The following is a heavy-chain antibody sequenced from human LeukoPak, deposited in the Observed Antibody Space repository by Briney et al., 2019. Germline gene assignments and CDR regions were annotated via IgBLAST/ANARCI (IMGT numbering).Heavy chain of an antibody. CDR1: GFTFSDYY. Sequence: GGSLRLSCAASGFTFSDYYMSWIRQAPGKGLEWVSAISGSGGSTYYADSVKGRFTISRDNSKNTLYLQMNSLRAEDTAVYYCAKDASSGYSSSWYDNWFDPWGQGTLVTVSS. CDR2: ISGSGGST. D-gene: IGHD6-13*01. V-gene: IGHV3-23*01. J-gene: IGHJ5*02. CDR3: AKDASSGYSSSWYDNWFDP.